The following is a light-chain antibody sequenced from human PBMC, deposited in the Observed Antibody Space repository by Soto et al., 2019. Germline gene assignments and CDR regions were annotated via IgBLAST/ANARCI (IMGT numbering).Light chain of an antibody. CDR3: QQYGF. Sequence: EIVLTQSPGTLSLSPGERATLSCRASQSVSSSYLAWYQQKPGQAPRLLIYGAPSKATGIPERFSGSGFGTDFTLPISRLEPEDFAVYSCQQYGFFGQGTKVEIK. CDR1: QSVSSSY. V-gene: IGKV3-20*01. CDR2: GAP. J-gene: IGKJ1*01.